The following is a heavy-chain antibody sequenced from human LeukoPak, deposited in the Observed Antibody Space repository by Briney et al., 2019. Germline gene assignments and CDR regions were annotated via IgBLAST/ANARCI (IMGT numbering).Heavy chain of an antibody. CDR3: ARHQSYGPASYCRLPDY. V-gene: IGHV4-39*01. D-gene: IGHD3-10*01. CDR1: GGSISGNSYY. J-gene: IGHJ4*02. CDR2: LWPSDNTYTSI. Sequence: KSSETLSLTCTVSGGSISGNSYYWGWLRQPPGMGLEWISSLWPSDNTYTSIYYNPSLKSPVTISVDTSKNHFSLKLSSVTAADTAVYYCARHQSYGPASYCRLPDYWGQGTLVTVSS.